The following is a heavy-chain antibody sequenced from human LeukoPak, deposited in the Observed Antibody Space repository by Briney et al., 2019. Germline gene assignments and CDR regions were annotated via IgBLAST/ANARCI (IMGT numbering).Heavy chain of an antibody. J-gene: IGHJ6*02. CDR2: ISSSSSTI. CDR3: ESQTPAAAGTPLTYYYYYGMDV. CDR1: GFTFSSYS. Sequence: PGGSLRLSCAASGFTFSSYSMNWVRQAPGKGLEWVSYISSSSSTIYYAHSVKGRFDISRENARNSLYMQMNSLRAEEPAVYYCESQTPAAAGTPLTYYYYYGMDVWGQGTTVTVSS. V-gene: IGHV3-48*01. D-gene: IGHD6-13*01.